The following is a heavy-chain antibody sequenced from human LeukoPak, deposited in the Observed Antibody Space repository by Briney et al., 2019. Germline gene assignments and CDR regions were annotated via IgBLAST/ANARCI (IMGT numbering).Heavy chain of an antibody. D-gene: IGHD3-10*01. CDR2: IHQGGSEE. V-gene: IGHV3-7*05. Sequence: PGGSLRLSCVDSGLTFTTYWMTWVRQAPGKGLEWVANIHQGGSEEYYADSVRGRFTISRDNAKNSVFLQMSSLRAEDTAVYYCARTRGAFDVWGQGTMVTVSS. CDR1: GLTFTTYW. CDR3: ARTRGAFDV. J-gene: IGHJ3*01.